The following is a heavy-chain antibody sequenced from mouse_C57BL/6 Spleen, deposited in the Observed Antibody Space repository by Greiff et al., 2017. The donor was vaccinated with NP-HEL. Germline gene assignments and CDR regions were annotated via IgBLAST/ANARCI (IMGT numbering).Heavy chain of an antibody. CDR3: ARDPLNWDGGWYFDV. Sequence: EVKLQESGPGLVKPSQSLSLTCSVTGYSITSGYYWNWIRQFPGNKLEWMGYISYDGSNNYNPSLKNRISITRDTSKNQFFLKLNSVTTEDTATYYCARDPLNWDGGWYFDVWGTGTTVTVSS. CDR1: GYSITSGYY. D-gene: IGHD4-1*01. CDR2: ISYDGSN. J-gene: IGHJ1*03. V-gene: IGHV3-6*01.